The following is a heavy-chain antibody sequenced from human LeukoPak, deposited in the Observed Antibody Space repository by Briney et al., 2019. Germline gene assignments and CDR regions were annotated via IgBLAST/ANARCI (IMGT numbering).Heavy chain of an antibody. D-gene: IGHD3-22*01. J-gene: IGHJ4*02. Sequence: QPGGSLRLSCAASGFTFSSYGMHWVRQAPGKGLEWVAFIRYDGSNKYYADSVKGRFTISRDNSKNTLYLQMNSLRAEDTAVYYCAKVPPYYYDSSGYDYYFDYWGQGTLVTVSS. V-gene: IGHV3-30*02. CDR1: GFTFSSYG. CDR2: IRYDGSNK. CDR3: AKVPPYYYDSSGYDYYFDY.